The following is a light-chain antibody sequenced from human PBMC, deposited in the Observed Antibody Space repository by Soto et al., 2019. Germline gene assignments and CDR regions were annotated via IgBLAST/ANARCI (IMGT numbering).Light chain of an antibody. CDR2: DVT. J-gene: IGLJ1*01. CDR3: SSYTSTSTL. V-gene: IGLV2-8*01. Sequence: QSALTQPPSASGSPGQSVTISCTGTSSDIGAYNYVSWYQQYPGKAPKLIIYDVTERPSGVPDRFSGSKSGNTASLTVSGLRADDEAVYYCSSYTSTSTLFGTGTKLTVL. CDR1: SSDIGAYNY.